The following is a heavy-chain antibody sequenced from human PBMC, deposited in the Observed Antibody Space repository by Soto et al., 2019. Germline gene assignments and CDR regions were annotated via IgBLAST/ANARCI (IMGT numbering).Heavy chain of an antibody. V-gene: IGHV4-59*01. Sequence: SETLAVTCTVSGGSISSYYWNWIRHPPGKGLELIGYIYYSGSTNYNPSLKSRVTISVDTSKNQFSLKLSSVTAADTAVYYCARGTYYFDYCGQGTLVTASS. CDR1: GGSISSYY. J-gene: IGHJ4*02. CDR2: IYYSGST. CDR3: ARGTYYFDY. D-gene: IGHD3-10*01.